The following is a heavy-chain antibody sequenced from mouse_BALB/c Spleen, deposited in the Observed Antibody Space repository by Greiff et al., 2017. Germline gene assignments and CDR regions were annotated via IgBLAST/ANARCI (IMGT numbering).Heavy chain of an antibody. CDR2: IWSGGST. CDR1: GFSLTSYG. CDR3: AKNWYGNDRCAMDY. J-gene: IGHJ4*01. V-gene: IGHV2-5*01. Sequence: QVQLKESGPGLVQSSQSLSITCTVSGFSLTSYGVHWVRQSPGKGLEWLGVIWSGGSTDYNAAFMSRLSITKDNSKSQVFFKMNSLQADDTAIYYCAKNWYGNDRCAMDYWGQGTSVTVSA. D-gene: IGHD2-10*02.